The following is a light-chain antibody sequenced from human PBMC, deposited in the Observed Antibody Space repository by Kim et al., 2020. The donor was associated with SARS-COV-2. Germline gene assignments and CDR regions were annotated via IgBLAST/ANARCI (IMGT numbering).Light chain of an antibody. J-gene: IGLJ2*01. CDR3: QSHDSGHVI. CDR2: ANS. Sequence: PGQRATISVPGSSSNSGAGYDGHWYQQLPGTVPKLLIYANSKRPSGVPDRFSGSKSGTSASLAITGLQADDEADYYCQSHDSGHVIFGGGTQLTVL. V-gene: IGLV1-40*01. CDR1: SSNSGAGYD.